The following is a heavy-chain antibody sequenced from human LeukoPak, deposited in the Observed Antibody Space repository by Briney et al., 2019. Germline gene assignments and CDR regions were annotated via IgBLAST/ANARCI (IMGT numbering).Heavy chain of an antibody. J-gene: IGHJ4*02. V-gene: IGHV4-59*01. D-gene: IGHD2-15*01. CDR1: SRSISSYY. Sequence: SETLSLTCTVSSRSISSYYWSWIRQPPGKGLEWLGYIYYSGSTNYNPSLKSRFTISVDTSKNQFSLKLSSVTAADTAVYYCARDDIYCSGGSCYAFRGQGTLVTVSS. CDR2: IYYSGST. CDR3: ARDDIYCSGGSCYAF.